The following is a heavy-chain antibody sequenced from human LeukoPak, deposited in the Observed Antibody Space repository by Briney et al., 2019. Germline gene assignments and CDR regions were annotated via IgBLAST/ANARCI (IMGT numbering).Heavy chain of an antibody. CDR2: ISSSSSYI. J-gene: IGHJ3*02. CDR1: GFTFSSHS. CDR3: ARDKGEEFHDAFDI. V-gene: IGHV3-21*01. Sequence: GGSLRLSCAASGFTFSSHSMNWVRQAPGKGLEWVSSISSSSSYIYYADSVKGRFTISRDNAKNSLYLQMNSLRAEDTAVYYCARDKGEEFHDAFDIWGQGTMVTVSS. D-gene: IGHD1-26*01.